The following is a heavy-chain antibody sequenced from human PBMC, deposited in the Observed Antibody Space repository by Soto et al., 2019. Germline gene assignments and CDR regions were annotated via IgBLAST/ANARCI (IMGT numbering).Heavy chain of an antibody. V-gene: IGHV4-59*01. J-gene: IGHJ4*02. Sequence: SETLSLTCTVSGGSISSYYWSWIRQPPGKGLEWIGYIYYSGSTNYNPSLKSRVTISVDTSKNQFSLKLSSVTAADTAVYYCARDRGGSRSAFGYWGQGTLVTVSS. CDR3: ARDRGGSRSAFGY. D-gene: IGHD2-15*01. CDR2: IYYSGST. CDR1: GGSISSYY.